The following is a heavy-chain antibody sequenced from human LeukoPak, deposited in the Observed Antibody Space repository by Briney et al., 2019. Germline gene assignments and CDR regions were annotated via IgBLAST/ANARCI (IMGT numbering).Heavy chain of an antibody. CDR2: ISNFGDII. D-gene: IGHD6-13*01. J-gene: IGHJ6*03. Sequence: PGGSQRLSCEASEFTFSSYGTSWVRQAPGKGLEWISHISNFGDIIHYADSVEGRFTISRDNAKNSLYLQMDSLRAEDTAVYYCAKDATAVVGTVYMDVWGKGTTVTISS. CDR1: EFTFSSYG. CDR3: AKDATAVVGTVYMDV. V-gene: IGHV3-48*04.